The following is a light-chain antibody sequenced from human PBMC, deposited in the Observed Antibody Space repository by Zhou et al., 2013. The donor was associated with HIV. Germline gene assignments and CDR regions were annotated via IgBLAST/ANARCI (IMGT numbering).Light chain of an antibody. V-gene: IGKV3D-15*01. J-gene: IGKJ1*01. CDR3: QQYNSWPPWT. CDR1: QSVSNY. CDR2: DAS. Sequence: EIVLTQSPATLSLSPGESATLSCRASQSVSNYLAWYQQRPGQAPRLLIYDASTRATGIPARFSGSGSGTDFTLTISSLQSEDIAVYYCQQYNSWPPWTFGQGTKVEIK.